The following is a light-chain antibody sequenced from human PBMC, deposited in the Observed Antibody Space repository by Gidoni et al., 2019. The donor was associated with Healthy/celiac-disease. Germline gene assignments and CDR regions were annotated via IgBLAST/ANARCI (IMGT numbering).Light chain of an antibody. V-gene: IGKV3-20*01. CDR1: QSCRSSY. CDR2: GAS. J-gene: IGKJ2*01. CDR3: QQYGSSPWVT. Sequence: MALTKSQGTLSLSPGEIATLSCRASQSCRSSYLSWYKQKPGQAPRLLLYGASSRATGIPDRFSGSGSGTDFTLTISRLEPEDFAVYYCQQYGSSPWVTFXXXTKLEIK.